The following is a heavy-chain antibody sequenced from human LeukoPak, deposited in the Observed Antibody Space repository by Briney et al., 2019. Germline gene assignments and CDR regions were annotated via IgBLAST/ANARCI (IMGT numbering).Heavy chain of an antibody. J-gene: IGHJ4*02. CDR2: ISSSSSYT. Sequence: GGSLRLSCAASGFTFSDYYMSWIRQAPGKGLEWVSYISSSSSYTNYADSVKGRFTISRDNAKNSLYLQMDSLRAEDTAVYYCARDSAVAGTSFDYWGQGTLVTVSS. CDR3: ARDSAVAGTSFDY. CDR1: GFTFSDYY. V-gene: IGHV3-11*05. D-gene: IGHD6-19*01.